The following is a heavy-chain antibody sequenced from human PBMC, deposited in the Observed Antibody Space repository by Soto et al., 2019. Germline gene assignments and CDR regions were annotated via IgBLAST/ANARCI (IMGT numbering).Heavy chain of an antibody. D-gene: IGHD3-16*01. Sequence: QVQLQESGPGLVRPSETLSPTCTVSGASLNNFFWSWIRQTPGKGLERIGFVSQGGAAAYLAEGETTGYNPSLERRATISLDLPKNQFSLRLTSVTAADTAVYYCARERGGITVSSKPLGEWFDPWGQGTLVTVSS. CDR3: ARERGGITVSSKPLGEWFDP. J-gene: IGHJ5*02. CDR1: GASLNNFF. CDR2: VSQGGAAAYLAEGETT. V-gene: IGHV4-59*01.